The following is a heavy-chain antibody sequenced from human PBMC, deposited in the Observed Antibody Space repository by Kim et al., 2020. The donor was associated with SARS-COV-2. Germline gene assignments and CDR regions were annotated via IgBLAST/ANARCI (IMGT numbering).Heavy chain of an antibody. D-gene: IGHD3-10*01. CDR1: GFDFSDFA. Sequence: GGSLRLSFSGSGFDFSDFAIHWIRRAPGKGLEYVSATTRSGDGSFYSDSVEGRFTVSRDNSKKTLYLHMNRLTFEDTSAYYCVRYGRNYGAVHWGQGTLVFVSS. J-gene: IGHJ4*02. CDR2: TTRSGDGS. V-gene: IGHV3-64D*06. CDR3: VRYGRNYGAVH.